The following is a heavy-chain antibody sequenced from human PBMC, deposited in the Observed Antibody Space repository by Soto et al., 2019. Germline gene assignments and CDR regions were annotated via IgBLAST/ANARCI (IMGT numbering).Heavy chain of an antibody. J-gene: IGHJ4*02. Sequence: SETLSLTCTVSGGSISSGIYYWSWIRQDPGTGLEWIGHIYYSGSTYYNPSLKSRVSISVDTSKNQFSLKLTSVTAADTAVYYCARVARGRVVGATPPCFEYWGQGTLVTVSS. CDR3: ARVARGRVVGATPPCFEY. V-gene: IGHV4-31*03. D-gene: IGHD1-26*01. CDR1: GGSISSGIYY. CDR2: IYYSGST.